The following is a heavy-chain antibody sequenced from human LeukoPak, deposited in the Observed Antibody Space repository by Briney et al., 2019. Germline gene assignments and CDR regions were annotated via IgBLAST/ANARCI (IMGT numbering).Heavy chain of an antibody. V-gene: IGHV4-39*01. Sequence: PSETLSLTCTVSGASISSTSYYWGWIRQPPGKGLGWIGSIYYSENTYYNSSLESRVTISVDTSKNQVSLKLTSVTAADTAIYYCTRQTSGFGVVVDWGQGTLVTVSS. CDR3: TRQTSGFGVVVD. J-gene: IGHJ4*02. CDR1: GASISSTSYY. D-gene: IGHD3-3*01. CDR2: IYYSENT.